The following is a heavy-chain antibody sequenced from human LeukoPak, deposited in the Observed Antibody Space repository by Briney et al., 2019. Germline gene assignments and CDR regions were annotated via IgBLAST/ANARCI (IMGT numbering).Heavy chain of an antibody. CDR3: AKGSSYYYDSSGYYTGYYFDY. J-gene: IGHJ4*02. Sequence: SGGSLRLSCTASGFTFSSHAMSWVRQAPGKGLEWVSAISGSGRGTFYADSVKGRFTISRDNSKNTLYLQMNSLRAEDTAVYYCAKGSSYYYDSSGYYTGYYFDYWGQGTLVTVSS. V-gene: IGHV3-23*01. CDR1: GFTFSSHA. D-gene: IGHD3-22*01. CDR2: ISGSGRGT.